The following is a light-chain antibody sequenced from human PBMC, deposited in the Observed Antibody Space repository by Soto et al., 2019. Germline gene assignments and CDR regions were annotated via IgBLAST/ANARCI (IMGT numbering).Light chain of an antibody. CDR1: QDIGTK. CDR3: QFYGDPPKT. V-gene: IGKV3-15*01. J-gene: IGKJ1*01. CDR2: DVS. Sequence: EIVMTQSPAILSVSPGERGTLSCRASQDIGTKLAWYQQKPGQAPSLLMYDVSTRASAAPARFSGSGSGSEFTLTISRLEPEDFAVYYCQFYGDPPKTFGQGTKVDIK.